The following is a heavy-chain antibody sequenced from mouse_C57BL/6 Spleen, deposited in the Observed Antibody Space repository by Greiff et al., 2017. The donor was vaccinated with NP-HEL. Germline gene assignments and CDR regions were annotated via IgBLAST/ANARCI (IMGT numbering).Heavy chain of an antibody. CDR1: GFSFNTYA. J-gene: IGHJ3*01. V-gene: IGHV10-1*01. CDR3: VRQNQALFAY. D-gene: IGHD3-2*02. Sequence: GGGLVQPKGSLKLSCAASGFSFNTYAMNWVRQAPGKGLEWVARIRSKSNNYATYYADSVKDRFTISRDDSESMLYLQMNNLKTEDTAMYYCVRQNQALFAYWGQGTLVTVSA. CDR2: IRSKSNNYAT.